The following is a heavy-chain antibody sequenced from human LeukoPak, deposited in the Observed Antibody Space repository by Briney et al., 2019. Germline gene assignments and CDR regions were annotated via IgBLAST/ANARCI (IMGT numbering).Heavy chain of an antibody. D-gene: IGHD1-26*01. V-gene: IGHV3-20*04. J-gene: IGHJ3*02. Sequence: GGSLGLSCAASGFTFDDYGMTWVRQAPGKGLEWVSGINWNGGSTGYADSVKGRFTISRDNAKNSLYLQMNSLRAEDTAVYYCARDLGALVGATGDAFDIWGQGTMVTASS. CDR2: INWNGGST. CDR3: ARDLGALVGATGDAFDI. CDR1: GFTFDDYG.